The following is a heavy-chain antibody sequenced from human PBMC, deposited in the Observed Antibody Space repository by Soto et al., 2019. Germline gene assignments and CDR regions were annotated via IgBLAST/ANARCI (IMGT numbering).Heavy chain of an antibody. CDR3: AREKPYDSSGYYVSGDAFDI. CDR2: ISSSGSTI. D-gene: IGHD3-22*01. Sequence: VRLSCATSGFTFSDYYMSWIRQAPEKGLEWVSYISSSGSTIYYADSVKGRFTISRDNAKNSLYLQMNSLRAEDTAVYYCAREKPYDSSGYYVSGDAFDIWGQGTIATVSS. J-gene: IGHJ3*02. V-gene: IGHV3-11*01. CDR1: GFTFSDYY.